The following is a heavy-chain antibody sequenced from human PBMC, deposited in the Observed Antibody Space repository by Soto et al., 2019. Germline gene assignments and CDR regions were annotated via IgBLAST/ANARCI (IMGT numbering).Heavy chain of an antibody. CDR3: ARDSSGRPDY. Sequence: AESLSLTFTVSGGSIRSGSYYWSVIRQPPGKGLEWIGYIYHGGATTYNASLKSRVTISVDTSKKQSFLKVNSVTAADTAVYFCARDSSGRPDYWGQGTPVTVSS. V-gene: IGHV4-61*01. CDR2: IYHGGAT. J-gene: IGHJ4*02. CDR1: GGSIRSGSYY. D-gene: IGHD3-22*01.